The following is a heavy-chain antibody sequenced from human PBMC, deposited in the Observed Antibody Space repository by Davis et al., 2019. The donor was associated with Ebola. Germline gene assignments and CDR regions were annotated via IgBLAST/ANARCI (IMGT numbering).Heavy chain of an antibody. J-gene: IGHJ4*02. CDR1: GFTFSNYD. Sequence: GESLKISCAASGFTFSNYDMSWVRHVPGKGLEWVSTISASEGHTHYSDSVRGRFTISRDNSKNTLYLQMNSLRAEDTAMYYCVRDIWQWRYWGQGTLVTVSS. CDR3: VRDIWQWRY. D-gene: IGHD6-19*01. CDR2: ISASEGHT. V-gene: IGHV3-23*01.